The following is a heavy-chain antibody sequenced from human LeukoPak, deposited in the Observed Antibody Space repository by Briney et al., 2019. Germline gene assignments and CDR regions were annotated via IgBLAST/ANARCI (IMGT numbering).Heavy chain of an antibody. D-gene: IGHD3-3*01. J-gene: IGHJ4*02. V-gene: IGHV3-23*01. CDR1: GFAFRSYV. Sequence: GGSLRLSCVASGFAFRSYVMMWVRQAPGKGLEWVSGISGTGTSTYYADSVKGRFTISRDNSKNTLYLQMNNLRVEDTAVYYCAKDPYFDDSWGQGALVTVSS. CDR3: AKDPYFDDS. CDR2: ISGTGTST.